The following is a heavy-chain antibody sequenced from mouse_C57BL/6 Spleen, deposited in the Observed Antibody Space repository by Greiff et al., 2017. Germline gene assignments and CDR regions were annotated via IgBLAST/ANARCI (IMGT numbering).Heavy chain of an antibody. CDR1: GYTFTSYG. Sequence: VQLQQSGAELARPGASVKLSCKASGYTFTSYGISWVKQRTGQGLEWIGEIYPRSGNTYYNEKFKGKATLTADKSSSTAYMELLSLTSEDSAVYFCARSDYYGSSSYYFDYWGQGTTLTVSS. D-gene: IGHD1-1*01. CDR2: IYPRSGNT. CDR3: ARSDYYGSSSYYFDY. V-gene: IGHV1-81*01. J-gene: IGHJ2*01.